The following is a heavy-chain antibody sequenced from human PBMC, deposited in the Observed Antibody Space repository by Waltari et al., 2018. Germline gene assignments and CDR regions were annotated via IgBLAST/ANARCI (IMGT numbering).Heavy chain of an antibody. D-gene: IGHD2-2*01. V-gene: IGHV1-18*04. Sequence: QVQLVQSGAEVKKPGASVKVSCKASGYTFTSYGISWVRQAPGQGLEWMGWVSAYNGKTNYSQKLQGRVTMTTDTSTSTAYMELRSLRADDTAVYYCVRGGVVVPAAMGFDLWGRGTLVTVSS. CDR3: VRGGVVVPAAMGFDL. CDR2: VSAYNGKT. CDR1: GYTFTSYG. J-gene: IGHJ2*01.